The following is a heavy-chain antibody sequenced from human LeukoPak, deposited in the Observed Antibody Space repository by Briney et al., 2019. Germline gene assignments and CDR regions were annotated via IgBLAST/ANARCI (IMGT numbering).Heavy chain of an antibody. Sequence: GASVKVSCKASSYTFTSYDINWVREAAGQGLEWMGWMNPNTGRTGYAQKFQGRVTMTRNTSISTAYMELSSLRSEDTAVYYCARWAAVAGTGISWGQGTLVTVSS. J-gene: IGHJ4*02. CDR1: SYTFTSYD. CDR3: ARWAAVAGTGIS. D-gene: IGHD6-19*01. V-gene: IGHV1-8*01. CDR2: MNPNTGRT.